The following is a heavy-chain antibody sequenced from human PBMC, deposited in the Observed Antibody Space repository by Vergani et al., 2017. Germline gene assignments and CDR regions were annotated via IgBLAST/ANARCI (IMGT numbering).Heavy chain of an antibody. D-gene: IGHD1-26*01. V-gene: IGHV4-39*01. CDR1: GGSISSSSYY. J-gene: IGHJ3*01. Sequence: QLQLQESGPGLVKPSETLSLTCTVSGGSISSSSYYWGWIRQPPWKGLEWIGSIYYSGSTYYNPSLKSRVTISVDTSKNQFSLKLSSVTAADTAVYYCATTSGSYYGGPFWGQGTMVTVSS. CDR2: IYYSGST. CDR3: ATTSGSYYGGPF.